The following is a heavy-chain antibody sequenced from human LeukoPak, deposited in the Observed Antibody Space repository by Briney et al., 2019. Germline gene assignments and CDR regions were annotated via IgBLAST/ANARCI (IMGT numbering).Heavy chain of an antibody. CDR2: ISGSGDST. CDR1: GFTSSNYA. D-gene: IGHD3-10*01. CDR3: AKGIKSAVVRGLTRYYYGMDV. Sequence: GGSLRLSCVASGFTSSNYAMSWVRQAPGKGLEWISGISGSGDSTYYADSVNGRFTISRDNPKNTLYVQMNSLRAEDTAVYYCAKGIKSAVVRGLTRYYYGMDVWGQGTTVTVSS. V-gene: IGHV3-23*01. J-gene: IGHJ6*02.